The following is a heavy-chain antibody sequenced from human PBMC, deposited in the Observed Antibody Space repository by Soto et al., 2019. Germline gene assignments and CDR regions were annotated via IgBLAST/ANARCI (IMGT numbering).Heavy chain of an antibody. Sequence: GGSLRLSCAASGFTFSSYWMHWVRQAPGKGLVWVSRINSDGSSTSYADSVKGRFTISRDNAKNTLYLQMNSLRAEDTAMYYCARARYCSGGSCYSDYWGQGILVTVSS. CDR3: ARARYCSGGSCYSDY. CDR1: GFTFSSYW. CDR2: INSDGSST. V-gene: IGHV3-74*01. J-gene: IGHJ4*02. D-gene: IGHD2-15*01.